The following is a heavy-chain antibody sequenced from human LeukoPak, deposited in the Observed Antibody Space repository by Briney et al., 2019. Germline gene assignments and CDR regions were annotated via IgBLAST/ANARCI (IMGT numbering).Heavy chain of an antibody. V-gene: IGHV1-2*02. CDR1: GYRFTDYF. Sequence: ASVQVSCKAYGYRFTDYFMHWVRQATGQGLEWMGWINPNSGGTSYSQKFQDRVTMPSAMSINTAHMELSWLRSDDTAVYYCARRNQLWSSFFDYWSQGTLVTVSS. CDR2: INPNSGGT. D-gene: IGHD1-1*01. J-gene: IGHJ4*02. CDR3: ARRNQLWSSFFDY.